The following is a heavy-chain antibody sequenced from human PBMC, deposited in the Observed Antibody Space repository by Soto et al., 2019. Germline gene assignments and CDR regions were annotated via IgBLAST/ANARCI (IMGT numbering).Heavy chain of an antibody. CDR1: GGSISSSSYY. CDR2: IYYSGST. V-gene: IGHV4-39*01. CDR3: ARGHIIMVRGVPQGGKYYYYYYGMDV. D-gene: IGHD3-10*01. J-gene: IGHJ6*02. Sequence: SETLSLTCTVSGGSISSSSYYWGWIRQPPGKGLEWIGSIYYSGSTYYNTSLKSRVTISVDTSKNQFSLKLSSVTAADTAVYYCARGHIIMVRGVPQGGKYYYYYYGMDVWGQGTTVTVSS.